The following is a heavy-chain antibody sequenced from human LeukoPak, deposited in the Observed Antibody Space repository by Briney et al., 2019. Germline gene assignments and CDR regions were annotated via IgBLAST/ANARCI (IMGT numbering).Heavy chain of an antibody. CDR3: ARGLRDGYIWIFDY. CDR1: GXTFSSYG. Sequence: PGGSLRLSCAASGXTFSSYGVHWVRQAPGKGLEWVAVIWYDGSNKYYADPVKGRFTISRDNSKNTLYLQMNSLRAEDTAVYYCARGLRDGYIWIFDYWGQGTLVTVSS. D-gene: IGHD5-24*01. J-gene: IGHJ4*02. CDR2: IWYDGSNK. V-gene: IGHV3-33*01.